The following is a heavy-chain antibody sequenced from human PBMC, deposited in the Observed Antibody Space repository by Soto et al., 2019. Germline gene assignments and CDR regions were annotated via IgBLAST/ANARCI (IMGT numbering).Heavy chain of an antibody. CDR2: IQSGGTT. Sequence: EVQLVESGGGLVQPGGSLRLSCAASGFTVSSKYMTWVRQAPGKGLEWVSLIQSGGTTYYADSVKGRFTISRDTSENTLHLQMDSLRVEDTAVYYCARDDVLCDGGRCYGIPLYVWGKGTTVTVSS. CDR3: ARDDVLCDGGRCYGIPLYV. V-gene: IGHV3-66*01. J-gene: IGHJ6*04. CDR1: GFTVSSKY. D-gene: IGHD2-15*01.